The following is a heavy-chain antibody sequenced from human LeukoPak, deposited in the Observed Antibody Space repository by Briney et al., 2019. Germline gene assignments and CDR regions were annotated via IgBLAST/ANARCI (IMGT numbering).Heavy chain of an antibody. V-gene: IGHV3-74*01. J-gene: IGHJ4*02. CDR3: ARGGSGYFFDF. CDR2: MNADGSGT. CDR1: TFTLGTYW. D-gene: IGHD6-19*01. Sequence: GGSLRLSCTSSTFTLGTYWMHWVRQVPGEGLVWVARMNADGSGTNYADSVKGRFTISRDNAKNTLSLQMNSLRAEDSAVYYCARGGSGYFFDFWGRGTLVTVSS.